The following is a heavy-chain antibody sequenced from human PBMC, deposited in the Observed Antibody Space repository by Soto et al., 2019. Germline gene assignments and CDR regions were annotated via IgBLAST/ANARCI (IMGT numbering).Heavy chain of an antibody. CDR3: ARTTTVAGTPEFDY. D-gene: IGHD6-19*01. Sequence: QVQLVESGGGVVQPGRSLRLSCAASGFTFSSFSLHWVRQAPGKGLEWLALISYDGSHKYNADAVKGRFTISRHNSNNTLYLQLNSLRLEDTAVYYCARTTTVAGTPEFDYWGQGTLVTVSS. J-gene: IGHJ4*02. CDR1: GFTFSSFS. V-gene: IGHV3-30-3*01. CDR2: ISYDGSHK.